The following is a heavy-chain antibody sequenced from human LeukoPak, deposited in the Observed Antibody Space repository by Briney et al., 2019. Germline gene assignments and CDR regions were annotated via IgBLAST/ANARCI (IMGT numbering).Heavy chain of an antibody. J-gene: IGHJ3*02. CDR2: FDPEDGET. Sequence: GASVKVSCKVSGYTLTELSMHWVRQAPGKGLEWMGGFDPEDGETIYAQKFQGRVTMTEDTSTDTAYMELSSQRSEDTAVYYCANLTYYYDSSGSPQDAFDIWGQGTMVTVSS. CDR1: GYTLTELS. D-gene: IGHD3-22*01. V-gene: IGHV1-24*01. CDR3: ANLTYYYDSSGSPQDAFDI.